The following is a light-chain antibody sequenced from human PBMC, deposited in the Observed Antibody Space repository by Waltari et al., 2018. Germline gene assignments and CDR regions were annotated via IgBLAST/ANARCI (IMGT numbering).Light chain of an antibody. Sequence: EIVLTQSPATLSFSPGERATLSCRASQSFSSYLAWYQQKPGQAPRLLIYDASNRATGIPARFSGSGSGTDFTLTISSLEPEDFAVYYCQQYYSTPPAFGGGTKVGIK. J-gene: IGKJ4*01. CDR3: QQYYSTPPA. CDR1: QSFSSY. CDR2: DAS. V-gene: IGKV3-11*01.